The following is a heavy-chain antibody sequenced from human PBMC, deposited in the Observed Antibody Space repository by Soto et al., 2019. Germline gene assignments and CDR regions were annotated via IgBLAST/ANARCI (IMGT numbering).Heavy chain of an antibody. D-gene: IGHD2-21*02. J-gene: IGHJ5*02. V-gene: IGHV4-39*01. CDR1: GGSISSSSYF. CDR3: ARHPSDFWFDP. CDR2: FFYIGST. Sequence: SETLSLTCSVSGGSISSSSYFWGWIRQPPGKGLEWIGIFFYIGSTYYNPSLKSRVTVSVDTSKNHFSLKLSSVTAADTAVYYCARHPSDFWFDPWGQGTLVTVSS.